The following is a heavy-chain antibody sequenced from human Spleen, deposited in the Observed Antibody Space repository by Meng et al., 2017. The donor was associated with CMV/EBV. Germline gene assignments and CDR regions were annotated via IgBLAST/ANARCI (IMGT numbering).Heavy chain of an antibody. CDR1: GYTFTSYG. CDR2: SSAYNGHT. Sequence: ASVKVSCKASGYTFTSYGISWVRQAPGQGLEWMGWSSAYNGHTNYAQKFYGRVILTTDTSTSTAYMELRSLRSDDTAVYYCARTIRYYYGSSDYWGQGTLVTVSS. CDR3: ARTIRYYYGSSDY. D-gene: IGHD3-10*01. J-gene: IGHJ4*02. V-gene: IGHV1-18*01.